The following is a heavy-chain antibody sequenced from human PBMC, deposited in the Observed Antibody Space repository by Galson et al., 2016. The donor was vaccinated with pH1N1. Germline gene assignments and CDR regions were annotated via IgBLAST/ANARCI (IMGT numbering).Heavy chain of an antibody. V-gene: IGHV1-3*04. J-gene: IGHJ4*02. CDR2: INTGSGYT. CDR3: GRAGLNMITFGVTGNYFDY. Sequence: SVKVSCKASGYTFTSYAIHWVRQAPGQRLEWMGWINTGSGYTKYSQKFHDRITITKDTSASTVYLELSSLRSEDTAVYYCGRAGLNMITFGVTGNYFDYWGTGTLVTVSS. CDR1: GYTFTSYA. D-gene: IGHD3-16*01.